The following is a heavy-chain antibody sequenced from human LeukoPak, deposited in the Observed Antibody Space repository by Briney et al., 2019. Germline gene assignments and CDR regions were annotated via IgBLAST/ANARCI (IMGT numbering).Heavy chain of an antibody. CDR1: GGSISSYY. CDR3: ARAQHYDILTAYYPNEYYFDY. Sequence: PSETLSLTCTVSGGSISSYYWSWIRQPPGKGLEWIGYIYYSGSTNYNPSLKSRVTISVDTSKNHISLNLSSVTAADTAVYYCARAQHYDILTAYYPNEYYFDYWGQGILVTVSS. J-gene: IGHJ4*02. CDR2: IYYSGST. D-gene: IGHD3-9*01. V-gene: IGHV4-59*01.